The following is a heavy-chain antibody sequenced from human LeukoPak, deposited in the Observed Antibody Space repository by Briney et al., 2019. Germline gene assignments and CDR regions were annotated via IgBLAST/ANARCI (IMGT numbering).Heavy chain of an antibody. V-gene: IGHV3-48*03. J-gene: IGHJ4*02. CDR2: ISSSGSSI. CDR1: GFTLSSFE. Sequence: GGSLRLSCAASGFTLSSFEMNWVRQAPGKGLEWVSYISSSGSSIYYGDSVKGRFTISRDNAKNSLYLQMNSLRAEDTAVYHCARGAGGYFDYWGQGTLVTVS. D-gene: IGHD3-10*01. CDR3: ARGAGGYFDY.